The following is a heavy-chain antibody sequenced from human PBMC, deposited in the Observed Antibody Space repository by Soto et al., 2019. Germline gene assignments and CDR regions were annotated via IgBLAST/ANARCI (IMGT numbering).Heavy chain of an antibody. V-gene: IGHV1-69*13. CDR2: IIPIFGTA. Sequence: SVKVSCKASGGTFSSYAVSWVRQAPGQGLEWMGGIIPIFGTANYAQKFQGRVTITADESTSTAYMELSSLRSEDTAVYYCARDREGGVLLWFGEHRYYYGMDVWGQGTTVTVSS. CDR3: ARDREGGVLLWFGEHRYYYGMDV. CDR1: GGTFSSYA. D-gene: IGHD3-10*01. J-gene: IGHJ6*02.